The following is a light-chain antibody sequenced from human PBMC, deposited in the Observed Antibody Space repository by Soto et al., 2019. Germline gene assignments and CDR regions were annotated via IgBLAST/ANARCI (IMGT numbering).Light chain of an antibody. V-gene: IGLV2-14*01. CDR3: SSFTSSSPV. Sequence: QSALTQPASVSGSPGQSITISCTGTSSDVGGYDYVSWYQQHAGKAPKLMIYEVSNRPSGVSTRFSGSKSGNTASLTISGLQDEDEADYYCSSFTSSSPVFGGGTKVTVL. CDR1: SSDVGGYDY. CDR2: EVS. J-gene: IGLJ2*01.